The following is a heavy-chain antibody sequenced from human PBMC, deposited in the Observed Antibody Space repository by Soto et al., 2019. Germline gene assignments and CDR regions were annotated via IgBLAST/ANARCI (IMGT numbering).Heavy chain of an antibody. CDR3: AHIVVAGLGYYFDY. CDR1: GFSLSSTRMA. J-gene: IGHJ4*02. CDR2: IYWDDDK. V-gene: IGHV2-5*02. D-gene: IGHD6-19*01. Sequence: QITLKESGPTLVKPTQTLTLTCTFSGFSLSSTRMAVGWIRQPPGKALEWLALIYWDDDKRYSPFLKSRLTITKDISKNQVALTMSNMDHVDTARYYCAHIVVAGLGYYFDYWGQGTLVTVSS.